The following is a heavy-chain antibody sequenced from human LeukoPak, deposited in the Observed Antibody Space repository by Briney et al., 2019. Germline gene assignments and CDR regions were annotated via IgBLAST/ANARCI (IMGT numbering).Heavy chain of an antibody. J-gene: IGHJ3*02. D-gene: IGHD5-12*01. CDR2: IIPIFGTA. V-gene: IGHV1-69*13. CDR3: ARDMSSGYDAFDI. Sequence: SVKVSCKASGGTFSSYAISWLRQAPGQGLEWMGGIIPIFGTANYAQKFQGRVTITADESTSTAYMELSSLRSEDTAVYYCARDMSSGYDAFDIWGQGTMVTVSS. CDR1: GGTFSSYA.